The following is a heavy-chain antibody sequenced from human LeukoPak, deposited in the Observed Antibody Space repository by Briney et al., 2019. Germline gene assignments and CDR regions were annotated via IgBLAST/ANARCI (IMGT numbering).Heavy chain of an antibody. J-gene: IGHJ5*02. CDR3: ASGGGENGTNWFDP. D-gene: IGHD7-27*01. CDR2: INHSGST. V-gene: IGHV4-34*01. Sequence: SETLSLTCAVYGGSFSGYYWSWIRQPPGKGLEWIGEINHSGSTNYNPSLKCRVTISVDTSKNQFSMKLRSVTAADTAVYYCASGGGENGTNWFDPWGQGTLVTVSS. CDR1: GGSFSGYY.